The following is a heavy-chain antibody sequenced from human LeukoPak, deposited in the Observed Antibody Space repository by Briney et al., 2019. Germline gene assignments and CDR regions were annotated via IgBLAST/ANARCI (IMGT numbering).Heavy chain of an antibody. CDR1: GGSISSSSYY. V-gene: IGHV4-39*01. Sequence: SETLSLTCTVSGGSISSSSYYWGWIRQPPGKGLEWIGSIYYSGSTYYNPFLKSRVTISVDTSKNQFSLKLSSVTAADTAVYYCARLGNYGDFSYFDYWGQGTLVTVSS. CDR3: ARLGNYGDFSYFDY. J-gene: IGHJ4*02. CDR2: IYYSGST. D-gene: IGHD4-17*01.